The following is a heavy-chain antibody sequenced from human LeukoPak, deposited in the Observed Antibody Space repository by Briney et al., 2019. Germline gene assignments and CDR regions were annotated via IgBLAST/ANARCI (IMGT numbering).Heavy chain of an antibody. J-gene: IGHJ3*02. CDR2: ISAYNGNT. CDR3: ARVLRYFDWPDAFDI. D-gene: IGHD3-9*01. Sequence: ASVKVSCKASGYTFTSYGISWVRQAPGQGLEWMGWISAYNGNTNYAQKLQGRVTMTTDTSTSTAYVELRSLRSDDTAVYYCARVLRYFDWPDAFDIWGQGTMVTVSS. CDR1: GYTFTSYG. V-gene: IGHV1-18*01.